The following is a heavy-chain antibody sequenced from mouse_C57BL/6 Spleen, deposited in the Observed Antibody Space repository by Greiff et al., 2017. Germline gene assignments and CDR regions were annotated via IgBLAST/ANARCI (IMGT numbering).Heavy chain of an antibody. CDR2: IDPEDGDT. Sequence: EVQLQQSGAELVRPGASVKLSCTASGFNIKDYYMHWVKQRPEQGLEWIGRIDPEDGDTEYAPKFQGKATMTADTSSNTAYLQLSSLTSEDTAVYYCTGYYGSTPAYWGQGALVTVSA. J-gene: IGHJ3*01. D-gene: IGHD1-1*01. CDR1: GFNIKDYY. CDR3: TGYYGSTPAY. V-gene: IGHV14-1*01.